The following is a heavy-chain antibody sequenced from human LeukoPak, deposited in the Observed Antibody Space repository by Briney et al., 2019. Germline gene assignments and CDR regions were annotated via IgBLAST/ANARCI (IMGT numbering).Heavy chain of an antibody. CDR1: GFTFSSYS. Sequence: GGSLRLSCAASGFTFSSYSMNWVRQAPGKGLEWVSSISSSSSYIYYADSVKGRFTISRDNAKSSLYLQMNSLRAEDTAVYYCARDRVNWLSQEDWFDPWGQGTLVTVSS. J-gene: IGHJ5*02. CDR2: ISSSSSYI. CDR3: ARDRVNWLSQEDWFDP. V-gene: IGHV3-21*01. D-gene: IGHD3-9*01.